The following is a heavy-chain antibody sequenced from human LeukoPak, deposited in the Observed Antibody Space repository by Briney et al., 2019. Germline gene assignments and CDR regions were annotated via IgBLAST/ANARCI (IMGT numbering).Heavy chain of an antibody. Sequence: GGSLRLSCAASGFSFSSYEMNWVRQAPGKGLEWVAYMNRRGSTRYYADSVKGRFTTSRDNDKNSLYLQMNSLRAEYTAVYYCARGFGYDILTGFEYWGQGTLVTVSS. D-gene: IGHD3-9*01. CDR1: GFSFSSYE. V-gene: IGHV3-48*03. CDR2: MNRRGSTR. J-gene: IGHJ4*02. CDR3: ARGFGYDILTGFEY.